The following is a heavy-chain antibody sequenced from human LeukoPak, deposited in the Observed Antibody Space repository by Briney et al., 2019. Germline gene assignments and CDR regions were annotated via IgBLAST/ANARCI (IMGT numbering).Heavy chain of an antibody. J-gene: IGHJ4*02. CDR2: INWNGGST. V-gene: IGHV3-20*04. CDR3: ARDDSSSWWGYFDY. CDR1: GFTFDDDA. Sequence: RGSRRLSCAAAGFTFDDDAMSWVRPAPGKGLEWVSGINWNGGSTGYADSVKGRFTISRDNAKNSLYLQMNSLGAEDTALYYCARDDSSSWWGYFDYWGQGTLVTVSS. D-gene: IGHD6-13*01.